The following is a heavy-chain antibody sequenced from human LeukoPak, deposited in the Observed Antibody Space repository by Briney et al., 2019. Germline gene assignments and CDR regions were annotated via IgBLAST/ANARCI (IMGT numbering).Heavy chain of an antibody. J-gene: IGHJ4*02. D-gene: IGHD3-10*01. CDR1: GFTFSSYE. Sequence: GGSLRLSCAASGFTFSSYEMNWVRQAPGKGLEWVSYISSSGRTTYYADSVKGRFTVSRDNAKNSLYLQMNSLRAEDTAVYYCARATHGSGSYSDYWGQGTLVTVSS. V-gene: IGHV3-48*03. CDR3: ARATHGSGSYSDY. CDR2: ISSSGRTT.